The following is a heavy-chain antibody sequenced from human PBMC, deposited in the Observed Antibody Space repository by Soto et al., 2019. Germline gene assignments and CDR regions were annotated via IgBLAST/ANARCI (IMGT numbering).Heavy chain of an antibody. V-gene: IGHV5-51*01. Sequence: GESLKISCKGSGYTFTDYWIGWVRQLPGKGLEWMGIIYPGDSDTRYSPSFQGHVTITVDKSTSTAYLQWNTLKASDTAMYYCARPYGRSYAMDVWGQGTTVTVSS. CDR1: GYTFTDYW. CDR3: ARPYGRSYAMDV. J-gene: IGHJ6*02. D-gene: IGHD2-15*01. CDR2: IYPGDSDT.